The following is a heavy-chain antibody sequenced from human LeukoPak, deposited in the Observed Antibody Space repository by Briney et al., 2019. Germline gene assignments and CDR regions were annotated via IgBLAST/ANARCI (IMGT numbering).Heavy chain of an antibody. D-gene: IGHD3-9*01. Sequence: ASVKVSCKASGYTFTSYAMHWVRQAPGQRLEWMGWSNAGNGNTKYSQEFQGRVTITRDTSASTAYMELSSLRSEDTAVYYCARARYFDWTTSYGMDVWGQGTTVTVSS. CDR2: SNAGNGNT. CDR1: GYTFTSYA. CDR3: ARARYFDWTTSYGMDV. V-gene: IGHV1-3*02. J-gene: IGHJ6*02.